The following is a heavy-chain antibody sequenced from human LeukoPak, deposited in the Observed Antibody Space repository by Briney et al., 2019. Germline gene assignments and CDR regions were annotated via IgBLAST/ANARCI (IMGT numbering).Heavy chain of an antibody. CDR3: TSPEGGTYYFDY. V-gene: IGHV3-49*04. J-gene: IGHJ4*02. CDR2: IRSKTYGGTA. Sequence: PGRSLRLSCADSGFMFGEYSISWVRQAPGKGLEWVGFIRSKTYGGTAQYAASVKGRFTISSDDSRSSAYLQMNNLKTEDTAVYFCTSPEGGTYYFDYWGQGTLVTVSS. D-gene: IGHD1-26*01. CDR1: GFMFGEYS.